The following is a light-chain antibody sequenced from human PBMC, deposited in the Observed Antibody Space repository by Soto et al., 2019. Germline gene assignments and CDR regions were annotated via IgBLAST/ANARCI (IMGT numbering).Light chain of an antibody. CDR2: DAS. CDR1: QSVSSY. CDR3: QQRSNWPPYT. J-gene: IGKJ2*01. V-gene: IGKV3-11*01. Sequence: EIVLTQSPDTLSLSPGERATLSCRASQSVSSYLAWYQQKPGQAPRLLIYDASNRATGIPARFSGSGSGTDCTLTISSLEPEDFAVYYCQQRSNWPPYTFGQGTKLEIK.